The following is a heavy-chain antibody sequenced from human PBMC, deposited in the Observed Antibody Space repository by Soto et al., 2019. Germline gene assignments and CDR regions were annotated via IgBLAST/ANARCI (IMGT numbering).Heavy chain of an antibody. CDR1: GFTVSSNY. Sequence: GGSLRLSCAASGFTVSSNYMSWVRPAPGKGLEWVSVIYSGGSTYYADSVKGRFTISRDNSKNTLYLQMNSLRAEDTAVYYCARGEDDYSNYWFDPWGQGTLVTVSS. D-gene: IGHD4-4*01. CDR2: IYSGGST. J-gene: IGHJ5*02. V-gene: IGHV3-66*01. CDR3: ARGEDDYSNYWFDP.